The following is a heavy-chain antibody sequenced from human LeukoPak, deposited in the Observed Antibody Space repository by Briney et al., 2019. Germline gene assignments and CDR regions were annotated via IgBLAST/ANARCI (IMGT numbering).Heavy chain of an antibody. Sequence: PGGSLRLSCAASGFTFSDSYMTWVRQAPGKGVEWVAYISGSGHDVNYSDSVKGRFTISRDNAKNSLYLQMSSLRVEDTAVYYCTRDPRHFDSCGQGTLVTVSS. J-gene: IGHJ5*01. V-gene: IGHV3-11*04. CDR1: GFTFSDSY. D-gene: IGHD6-6*01. CDR3: TRDPRHFDS. CDR2: ISGSGHDV.